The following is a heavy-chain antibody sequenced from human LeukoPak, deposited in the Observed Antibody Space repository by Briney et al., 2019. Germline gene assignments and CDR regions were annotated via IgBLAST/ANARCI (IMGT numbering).Heavy chain of an antibody. Sequence: SETLSLTCTVSGGSISGYYWSWIRQPAGKGLEWIGRIYTSGSTNYNPSLKSRVTMSVDTSKNQFSLKLSSVTAADTAVYYCARGIQDYDFWSYYYYYMDVWGKGTTVTVSS. CDR1: GGSISGYY. CDR3: ARGIQDYDFWSYYYYYMDV. V-gene: IGHV4-4*07. D-gene: IGHD3-3*01. CDR2: IYTSGST. J-gene: IGHJ6*03.